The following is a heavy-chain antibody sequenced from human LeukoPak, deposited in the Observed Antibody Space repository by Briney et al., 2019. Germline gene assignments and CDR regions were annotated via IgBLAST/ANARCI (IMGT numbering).Heavy chain of an antibody. CDR2: IYYSGST. D-gene: IGHD6-19*01. CDR1: GGSISSYY. V-gene: IGHV4-59*01. J-gene: IGHJ5*02. CDR3: AREGRHSSGWYNWFDP. Sequence: SETLSLTCTVSGGSISSYYWSWIRQPPGKGLEWIGYIYYSGSTNYNPSLKSRVTISVDTSKNQFSLKLSSVTAADTAVYYCAREGRHSSGWYNWFDPWGQGTLVTVSS.